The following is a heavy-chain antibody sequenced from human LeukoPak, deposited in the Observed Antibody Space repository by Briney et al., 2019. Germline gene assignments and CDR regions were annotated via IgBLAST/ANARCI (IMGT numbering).Heavy chain of an antibody. V-gene: IGHV1-46*01. D-gene: IGHD2-21*02. J-gene: IGHJ5*02. Sequence: GASVKVSRKASGYTFTSYYMHWVRQAPGQGLEWMGIINPSGGSTSYAQKFQGRATMTRDTSTSTVYMELSSLRSEDTAVYYCARGGTAIPSDFRFDPWGQGTLVTVSS. CDR1: GYTFTSYY. CDR3: ARGGTAIPSDFRFDP. CDR2: INPSGGST.